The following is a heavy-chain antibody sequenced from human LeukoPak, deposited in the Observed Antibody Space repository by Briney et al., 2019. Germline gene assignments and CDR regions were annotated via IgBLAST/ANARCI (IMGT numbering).Heavy chain of an antibody. Sequence: GGSLRLSCAASGFTFDDYGMSWVRQAAGKGLEWVSYISSSSTIYYADSVKGRFTISRDNSKNTLYLQMNSLRAEDTAVYYCANQLWFGRHLYWGQGTLVTVSS. CDR3: ANQLWFGRHLY. CDR1: GFTFDDYG. V-gene: IGHV3-69-1*01. D-gene: IGHD3-10*01. CDR2: ISSSSTI. J-gene: IGHJ4*02.